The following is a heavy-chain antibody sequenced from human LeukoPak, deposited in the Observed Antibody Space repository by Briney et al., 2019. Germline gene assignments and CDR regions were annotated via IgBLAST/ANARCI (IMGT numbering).Heavy chain of an antibody. CDR1: GFTFSSYS. Sequence: GGSLRLSCVASGFTFSSYSMNWVRQAPGKGLEWVSSIGSSSSYIYYADSVKGRFTISRDNAKNSLYLQMNSLRAEDTAVYYCARGKWNYPFDYWGQGTLVTVSS. CDR3: ARGKWNYPFDY. D-gene: IGHD1-7*01. V-gene: IGHV3-21*04. J-gene: IGHJ4*02. CDR2: IGSSSSYI.